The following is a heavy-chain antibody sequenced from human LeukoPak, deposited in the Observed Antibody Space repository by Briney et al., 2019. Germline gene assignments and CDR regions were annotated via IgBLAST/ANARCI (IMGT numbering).Heavy chain of an antibody. D-gene: IGHD1-1*01. V-gene: IGHV4-61*02. Sequence: PSQTLSLTCTVSGGSISSGSYYWSWIRQPAGKGLEWIGRIYTSGSTNYNPSLKSRVTISVDTSKNQFSLKLSSVTAADTAVYYCARGSVQLGLDYWDQGTLVTVSS. CDR3: ARGSVQLGLDY. CDR1: GGSISSGSYY. CDR2: IYTSGST. J-gene: IGHJ4*02.